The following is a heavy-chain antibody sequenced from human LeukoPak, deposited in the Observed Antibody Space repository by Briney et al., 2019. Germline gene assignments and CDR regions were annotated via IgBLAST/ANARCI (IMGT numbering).Heavy chain of an antibody. D-gene: IGHD3-3*01. J-gene: IGHJ3*02. CDR2: VNPNSGNT. CDR1: GYTFTGYC. CDR3: ARGGKHYDFWSGYYFSPRDDAFDI. V-gene: IGHV1-8*02. Sequence: GASVKVSCKASGYTFTGYCIHWVRQAPGQGLEWMGWVNPNSGNTGYAQKFQGRVTMTRNTSISTAYMELSSLRSEDTAVYYCARGGKHYDFWSGYYFSPRDDAFDIWGQGTMVTVSS.